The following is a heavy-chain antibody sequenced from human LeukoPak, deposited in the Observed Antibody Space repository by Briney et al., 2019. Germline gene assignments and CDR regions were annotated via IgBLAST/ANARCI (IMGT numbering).Heavy chain of an antibody. Sequence: ASVKVSCKASGYTFTSYGISWVRQAPGQGLERMGWISAYNGNTNYAQKLQGRVTMTTDTSTSTAYMELRSLRSDDTAVYYCARVPTYPTYYYDSSGYYSPWYFDYWGQGTLVTVSS. CDR3: ARVPTYPTYYYDSSGYYSPWYFDY. V-gene: IGHV1-18*01. J-gene: IGHJ4*02. CDR2: ISAYNGNT. CDR1: GYTFTSYG. D-gene: IGHD3-22*01.